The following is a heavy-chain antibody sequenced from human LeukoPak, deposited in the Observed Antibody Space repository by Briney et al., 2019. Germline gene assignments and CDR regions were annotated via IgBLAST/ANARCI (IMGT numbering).Heavy chain of an antibody. Sequence: SVKVSCKASGGTFSSYAISWVRQAPGQGLEWMGRIIPILGIANYAQKFQGRVTVTADKSTSTAYMELSSLRSEDTAVYYCAREVVVAAKNWFDPWGQGTLVTVSS. CDR2: IIPILGIA. CDR1: GGTFSSYA. V-gene: IGHV1-69*04. D-gene: IGHD2-15*01. CDR3: AREVVVAAKNWFDP. J-gene: IGHJ5*02.